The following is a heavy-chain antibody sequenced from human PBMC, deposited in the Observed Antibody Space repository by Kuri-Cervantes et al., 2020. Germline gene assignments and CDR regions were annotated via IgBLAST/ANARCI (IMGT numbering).Heavy chain of an antibody. CDR3: ARDTYDFWSGYGYYYGMDV. J-gene: IGHJ6*01. Sequence: ASVKVSCKASGGTFSSYAISWVRQAPGQGLEWMGWINPNSGGTNYAQKFQGRVTMTRDTSISTAYMELSRLRSDDTAVYYCARDTYDFWSGYGYYYGMDVWGQGTTVTCYS. D-gene: IGHD3-3*01. V-gene: IGHV1-2*02. CDR1: GGTFSSYA. CDR2: INPNSGGT.